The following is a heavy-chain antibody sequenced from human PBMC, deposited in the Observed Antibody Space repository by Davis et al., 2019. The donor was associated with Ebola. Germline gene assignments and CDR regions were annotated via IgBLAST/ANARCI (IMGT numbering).Heavy chain of an antibody. V-gene: IGHV4-34*01. J-gene: IGHJ6*02. Sequence: PSETLSLTCAVYGGSFSGYYWSWIRQPPGKGLEWIGEINHSGSTNYNPSLKSRVTISVDTSKNQFSLKLSSVTAADTAVYYCAREPGTTGAMDVWGQGTTVTVSS. CDR2: INHSGST. CDR3: AREPGTTGAMDV. CDR1: GGSFSGYY. D-gene: IGHD4-17*01.